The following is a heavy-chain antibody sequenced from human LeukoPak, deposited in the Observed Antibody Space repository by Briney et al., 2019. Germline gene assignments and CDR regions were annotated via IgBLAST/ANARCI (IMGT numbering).Heavy chain of an antibody. D-gene: IGHD1-7*01. V-gene: IGHV3-7*01. CDR1: GFNFGEFW. CDR3: ARAPPRNYALDY. Sequence: GGSLRLSCAASGFNFGEFWMAWVRQTPGKGLEWVADIKEDGSEKFYVDSVKGRFTISRDNSKNTLYLQMNSLRAEDTAVYYCARAPPRNYALDYWGQGTLVTVSS. J-gene: IGHJ4*02. CDR2: IKEDGSEK.